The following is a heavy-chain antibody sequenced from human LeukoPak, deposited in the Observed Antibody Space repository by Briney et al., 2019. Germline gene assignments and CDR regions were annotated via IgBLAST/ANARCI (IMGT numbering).Heavy chain of an antibody. Sequence: PSETLSLTCTVSGGSVSSGSYYWSWIRQPPGKGLEWIGYIYYSGSTNYNPSLKSRVTISVDTSKNQFSLKLSSVTAADTAVYYCARGTYYYDSSGSGAFDIWGQGTMVTVSS. CDR2: IYYSGST. D-gene: IGHD3-22*01. J-gene: IGHJ3*02. CDR1: GGSVSSGSYY. CDR3: ARGTYYYDSSGSGAFDI. V-gene: IGHV4-61*01.